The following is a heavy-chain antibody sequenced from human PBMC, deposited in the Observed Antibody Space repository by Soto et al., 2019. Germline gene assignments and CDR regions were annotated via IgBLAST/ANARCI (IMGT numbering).Heavy chain of an antibody. Sequence: QVQLQESGPGLVKPSETLSLTCTVSGGSISSYYWSWIRQPPGKGLEWIGYIYYSGSTNYNPSLKSPVTISVDTSNNQFSLKLSSVIAADTAVYYCARVPAGGQNWFDPWGQGTLVTVSS. V-gene: IGHV4-59*01. CDR1: GGSISSYY. J-gene: IGHJ5*02. CDR2: IYYSGST. D-gene: IGHD2-15*01. CDR3: ARVPAGGQNWFDP.